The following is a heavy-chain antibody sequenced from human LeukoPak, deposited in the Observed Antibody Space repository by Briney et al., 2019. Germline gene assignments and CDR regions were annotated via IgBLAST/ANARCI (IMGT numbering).Heavy chain of an antibody. CDR3: ARGGSYFDY. V-gene: IGHV3-30*03. Sequence: GRSLRLSCAASGFTFSSYGMHWVRQAPGKGLEWVAVISYDGSNKYYADSVKGRFTISRDNSKNTLYLQMNSLRAEDTAVYYCARGGSYFDYWGQGTLVTVSS. CDR1: GFTFSSYG. D-gene: IGHD1-26*01. J-gene: IGHJ4*02. CDR2: ISYDGSNK.